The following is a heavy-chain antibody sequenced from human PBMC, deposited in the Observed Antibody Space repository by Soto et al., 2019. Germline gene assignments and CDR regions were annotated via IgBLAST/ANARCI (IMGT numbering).Heavy chain of an antibody. Sequence: QVHLVQSGAEVKKPGASVKVSCEASGYTFTSYDINWVRQAAGQGLEWMGWMNPSSDNTAYAQKFQGRVVMTRNAAISTAYMELSSLRPEDTAVYYSARRYSGHDQRYGMDVWCQGTTVTV. V-gene: IGHV1-8*01. D-gene: IGHD5-12*01. CDR1: GYTFTSYD. CDR3: ARRYSGHDQRYGMDV. CDR2: MNPSSDNT. J-gene: IGHJ6*02.